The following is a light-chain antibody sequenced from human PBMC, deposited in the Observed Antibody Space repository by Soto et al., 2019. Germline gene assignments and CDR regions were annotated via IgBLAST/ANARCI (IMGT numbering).Light chain of an antibody. V-gene: IGKV3-20*01. CDR1: ESIFIN. Sequence: EIVMTQSPATLSVSPGERVALSCRANESIFINVAWYQQKPGQAPRLLIYGASTRATGIPDRFSGSGSGTDFTLTISRLEPEDFAVYYCQQHGGSPITFGQGTRLEIK. CDR2: GAS. J-gene: IGKJ5*01. CDR3: QQHGGSPIT.